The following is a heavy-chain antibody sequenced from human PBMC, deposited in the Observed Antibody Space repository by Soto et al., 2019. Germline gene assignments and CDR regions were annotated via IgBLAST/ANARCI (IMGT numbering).Heavy chain of an antibody. Sequence: PGGSLRLSCAASGFSFSGFWMHWVCQAPGKGLVWVSRMFTDVSTTYYADSVKGRFTTSRDNAKSTLYLQMNSLRDEDTAVYYCVRGNTGYGNFDSWGQGTLVTVSS. CDR1: GFSFSGFW. CDR3: VRGNTGYGNFDS. J-gene: IGHJ4*02. V-gene: IGHV3-74*01. CDR2: MFTDVSTT. D-gene: IGHD5-12*01.